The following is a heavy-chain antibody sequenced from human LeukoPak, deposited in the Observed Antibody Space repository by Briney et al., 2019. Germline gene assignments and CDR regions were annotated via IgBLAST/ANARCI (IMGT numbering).Heavy chain of an antibody. D-gene: IGHD3-3*01. CDR2: IYYSGST. V-gene: IGHV4-59*12. J-gene: IGHJ4*02. Sequence: SETLSLTCTVSGGSISSYYWSWIRQPPGKGLEWIGYIYYSGSTNYNPSLKSRVTISVDTSKNQFSLKLSSVTAADTAVYYCARAVVRFLEWLPERYYFDYWGQGTLVTVSS. CDR1: GGSISSYY. CDR3: ARAVVRFLEWLPERYYFDY.